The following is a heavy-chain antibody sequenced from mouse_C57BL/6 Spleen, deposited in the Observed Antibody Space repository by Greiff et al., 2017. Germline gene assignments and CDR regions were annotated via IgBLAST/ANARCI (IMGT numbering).Heavy chain of an antibody. J-gene: IGHJ2*01. CDR2: IYPGDGDT. CDR1: GYAFSSYW. CDR3: ARREIYSNYGYFDY. V-gene: IGHV1-80*01. Sequence: QIQLQQSGAELVKPGASVKISCKASGYAFSSYWMNWVKQRPGKGLEWIGQIYPGDGDTNYNGKFKGKATLTADKSSSTAYMQLSSLTSEDAAVDFCARREIYSNYGYFDYWGQGTTLTVSS. D-gene: IGHD2-5*01.